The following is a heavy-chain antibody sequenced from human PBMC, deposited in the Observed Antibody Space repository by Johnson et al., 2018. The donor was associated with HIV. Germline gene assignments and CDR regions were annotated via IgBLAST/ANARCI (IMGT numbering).Heavy chain of an antibody. V-gene: IGHV3-30*04. CDR2: ISYDGSNK. CDR1: GFTFSSYA. D-gene: IGHD6-13*01. CDR3: ARAAYSSSWYGGAFDI. J-gene: IGHJ3*02. Sequence: QVQLVESGGGVVQPGRSLRLSCAASGFTFSSYAMHWVRQAPGKGLEWVAVISYDGSNKYYADSVKGRFTISGDNAKNSLYLQMNSLRAEDTAVYYCARAAYSSSWYGGAFDIWGQGTMVTVSS.